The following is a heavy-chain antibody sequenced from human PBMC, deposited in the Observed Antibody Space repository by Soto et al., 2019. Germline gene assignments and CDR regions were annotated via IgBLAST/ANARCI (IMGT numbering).Heavy chain of an antibody. CDR3: AREYDILTGYNWFDP. J-gene: IGHJ5*02. D-gene: IGHD3-9*01. CDR1: GGSFSGYY. Sequence: SETLSLTCAVYGGSFSGYYWSWIRQPPGKGLEWIGEINHSGSTNYNPSLKSRVTISVDTSKNQFSLKLSSVTAADTAVYYCAREYDILTGYNWFDPWGQGTLVTVSS. V-gene: IGHV4-34*01. CDR2: INHSGST.